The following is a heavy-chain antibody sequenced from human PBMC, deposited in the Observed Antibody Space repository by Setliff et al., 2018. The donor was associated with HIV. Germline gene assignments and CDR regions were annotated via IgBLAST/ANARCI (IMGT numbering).Heavy chain of an antibody. J-gene: IGHJ5*02. Sequence: PSETLSLTCAVSGDSISSSIYYWGWIRQPPGKGLEWIGSVYYGGSTYYNPSLKSRVTISVDTSKNQFSLKLRSVTAADTAVYYCARAVNYWGLLSWFDPWGQGTLVTVSS. CDR2: VYYGGST. D-gene: IGHD7-27*01. V-gene: IGHV4-39*07. CDR1: GDSISSSIYY. CDR3: ARAVNYWGLLSWFDP.